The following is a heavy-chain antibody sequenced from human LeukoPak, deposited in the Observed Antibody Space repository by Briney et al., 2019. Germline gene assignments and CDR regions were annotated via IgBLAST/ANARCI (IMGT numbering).Heavy chain of an antibody. CDR3: ARETAGYYDSSSDY. CDR2: ISSSSSTI. Sequence: GGSLRLSCAASGFTFSSYSMNWVRQAPGKGLEWVSYISSSSSTIYYADSVKGRFTISRDNAKNSLYLQMNSLRAEDTAVYYCARETAGYYDSSSDYWGQGTLVTVSS. CDR1: GFTFSSYS. D-gene: IGHD3-22*01. J-gene: IGHJ4*02. V-gene: IGHV3-48*04.